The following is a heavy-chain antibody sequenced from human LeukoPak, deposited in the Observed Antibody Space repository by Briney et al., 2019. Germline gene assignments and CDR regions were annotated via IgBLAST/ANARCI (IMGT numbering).Heavy chain of an antibody. V-gene: IGHV3-33*08. CDR2: IWYDGSNK. Sequence: GGSLRLSCAAYGFILNAHYIDWVRQAPGKGLEWVAVIWYDGSNKYYADSVKGRFTISRDNSKNTLYLQMNSLRAEDTAVYYCARAVLRYTPPALDAFDIWGQGTMVTVSS. D-gene: IGHD3-9*01. CDR1: GFILNAHY. CDR3: ARAVLRYTPPALDAFDI. J-gene: IGHJ3*02.